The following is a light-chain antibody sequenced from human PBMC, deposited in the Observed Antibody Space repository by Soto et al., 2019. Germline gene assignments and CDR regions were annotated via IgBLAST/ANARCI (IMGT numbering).Light chain of an antibody. CDR2: GAS. Sequence: EIVLTQSPGTLSLSPGERATLSCRDSQSVSSSYLAWYQQKPGQAPRLLIYGASSRATGIPDRFSGSGSGRDFTLTISRLEPEDFAVYYCQQYGSSPTFGPGTKVDIK. CDR1: QSVSSSY. CDR3: QQYGSSPT. J-gene: IGKJ3*01. V-gene: IGKV3-20*01.